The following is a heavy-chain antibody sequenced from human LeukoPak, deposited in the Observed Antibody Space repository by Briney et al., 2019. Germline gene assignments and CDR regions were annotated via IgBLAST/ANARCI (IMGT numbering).Heavy chain of an antibody. Sequence: GASVKVSCKASGYTFTGYYMHWVRQAPGQGLEWMGRINPNSGGTNYAQKFQGRVTMTRDTSISTAYMELSRLRSDDTAVYYCARGYCSGGSCYPPSDYWGQGTLVTVSS. CDR1: GYTFTGYY. CDR3: ARGYCSGGSCYPPSDY. D-gene: IGHD2-15*01. V-gene: IGHV1-2*06. CDR2: INPNSGGT. J-gene: IGHJ4*02.